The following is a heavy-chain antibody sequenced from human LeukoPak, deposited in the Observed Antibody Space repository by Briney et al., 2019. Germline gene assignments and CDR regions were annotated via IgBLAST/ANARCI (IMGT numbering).Heavy chain of an antibody. V-gene: IGHV3-53*01. CDR3: ARDNGRSSVWYYYLEY. Sequence: PGGSLRLSCAASGFTASSNYMTWVRQAPGKGLEWVSVIYSGGGTYYADSVKGRFTISRDNSKNTLYLQMNSLRAEDTAVYYCARDNGRSSVWYYYLEYWGQGTLVTVSS. J-gene: IGHJ4*02. D-gene: IGHD6-19*01. CDR1: GFTASSNY. CDR2: IYSGGGT.